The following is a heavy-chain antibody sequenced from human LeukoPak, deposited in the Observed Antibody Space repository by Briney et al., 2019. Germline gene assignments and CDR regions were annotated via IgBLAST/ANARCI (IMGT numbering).Heavy chain of an antibody. J-gene: IGHJ4*02. V-gene: IGHV4-59*08. CDR3: ATHDLRVGGPYYFDY. CDR1: GGSVSSYY. CDR2: LHYSGTA. Sequence: SETLSLTCTVYGGSVSSYYWSWIRQSPEKGLEWIGFLHYSGTANYNPPLKSRVTISVDTSKNQFSLKLSSVTAADTAVYYCATHDLRVGGPYYFDYWGQGALVTVSS. D-gene: IGHD3-22*01.